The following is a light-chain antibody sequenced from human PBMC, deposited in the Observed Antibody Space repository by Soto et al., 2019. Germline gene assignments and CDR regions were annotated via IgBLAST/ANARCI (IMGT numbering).Light chain of an antibody. CDR2: AHN. Sequence: QSVLTQPPSVSGAPGQGVTISCTGSSSNIGAGSDVHWYQQLPGTAPKLLIFAHNSRPSGVPDRFSGSTSGTSASLAITGLRADVGADFSCQSYTTSRGALLSGGGPKLPAL. CDR1: SSNIGAGSD. V-gene: IGLV1-40*01. J-gene: IGLJ2*01. CDR3: QSYTTSRGALL.